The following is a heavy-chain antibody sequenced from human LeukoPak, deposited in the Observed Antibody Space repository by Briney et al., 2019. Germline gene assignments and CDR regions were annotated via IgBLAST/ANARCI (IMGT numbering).Heavy chain of an antibody. Sequence: GGSLRLSCAASGFTFSSYSMNWVRQAPGKVLEWVSYISRGSRTIYYADSVKGRFTTSRDNAKNSLYLQMNSLRAEDTAVYFCARESITGHRDFDYWGQGTLVTVSS. CDR3: ARESITGHRDFDY. CDR1: GFTFSSYS. J-gene: IGHJ4*02. D-gene: IGHD1-20*01. V-gene: IGHV3-48*01. CDR2: ISRGSRTI.